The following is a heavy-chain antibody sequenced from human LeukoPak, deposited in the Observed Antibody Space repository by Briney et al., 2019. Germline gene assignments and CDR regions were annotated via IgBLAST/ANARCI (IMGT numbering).Heavy chain of an antibody. CDR2: INPNSGGT. CDR1: GYTFTGYY. D-gene: IGHD1-26*01. V-gene: IGHV1-2*02. Sequence: EASVKVSCKASGYTFTGYYMHWVRQAPGQGLEWMGWINPNSGGTNYAQKFQGRVTMTRDTSISTAYMELSRLRSDDTAVYYCARTEWELRRHWFDPWAREPWSPSPQ. CDR3: ARTEWELRRHWFDP. J-gene: IGHJ5*02.